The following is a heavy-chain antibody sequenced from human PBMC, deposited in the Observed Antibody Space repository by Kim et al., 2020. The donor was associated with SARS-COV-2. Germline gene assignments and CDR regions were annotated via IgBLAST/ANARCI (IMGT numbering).Heavy chain of an antibody. V-gene: IGHV4-39*01. CDR1: GGSISSSSYY. CDR2: IYYSGST. Sequence: SETLSLTCTVSGGSISSSSYYWGWIRQPPGKGLEWIGSIYYSGSTYYNPSLKSRVTISVDTSKNQFSLKLSSVTAADTAVYYCATDDYGDQRVDYWGQGTLVTVSS. CDR3: ATDDYGDQRVDY. D-gene: IGHD4-17*01. J-gene: IGHJ4*02.